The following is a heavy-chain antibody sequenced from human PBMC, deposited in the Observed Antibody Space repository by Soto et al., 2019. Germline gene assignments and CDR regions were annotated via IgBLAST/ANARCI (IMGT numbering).Heavy chain of an antibody. V-gene: IGHV4-4*07. D-gene: IGHD2-15*01. CDR1: VGSISNYY. CDR3: ARSSVGPPGGGSWIMPFDF. CDR2: SYPVGST. J-gene: IGHJ4*02. Sequence: SETLSLTCSVSVGSISNYYWSWIRQSAGKGLEWIGRSYPVGSTIYNPSLKRRATMSVDTSKNQVSLRLTSVTAADTAVYYCARSSVGPPGGGSWIMPFDFWGQGTRVTVS.